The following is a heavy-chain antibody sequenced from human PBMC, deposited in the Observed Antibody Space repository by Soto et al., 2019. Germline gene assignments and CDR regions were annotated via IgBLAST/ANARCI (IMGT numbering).Heavy chain of an antibody. V-gene: IGHV3-23*01. Sequence: GGSPRIPSASSGFDFSRYAISWVRQSPGEGLQRVSVITGGVTSIYYAASVKGRFSIARDKSRNTLVLHMSSLSPEDTPLYYYAKHQYSFAHYIDHWGQGTQVTVSS. CDR1: GFDFSRYA. CDR3: AKHQYSFAHYIDH. D-gene: IGHD5-12*01. CDR2: ITGGVTSI. J-gene: IGHJ4*02.